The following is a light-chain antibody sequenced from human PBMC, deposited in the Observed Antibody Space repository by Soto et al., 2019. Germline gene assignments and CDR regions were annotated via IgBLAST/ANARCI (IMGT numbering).Light chain of an antibody. CDR1: HSVISN. V-gene: IGKV3-11*01. CDR2: GAS. Sequence: EIVMTQSPATLSVSSGEGATLSCRASHSVISNLAWYQQKPGQSPRLLIFGASTRATGTPARFSGSGSGTDFTLTISSLEPEDFAVYYCQQRSNWPSTFGQGTRLEIK. CDR3: QQRSNWPST. J-gene: IGKJ5*01.